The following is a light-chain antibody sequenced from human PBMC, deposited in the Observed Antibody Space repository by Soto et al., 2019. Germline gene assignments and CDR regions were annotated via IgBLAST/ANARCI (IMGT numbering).Light chain of an antibody. V-gene: IGKV3-15*01. CDR3: QQSNNWPPWT. J-gene: IGKJ1*01. Sequence: EIVMTQSPATLSVSPGERATLSCRASQSVSSNLAWYLQKPGQAPRLLIYGASTRATGIPARFSGSGSGTEFTLTISSLQSEDFAVYYWQQSNNWPPWTFGQGTKVEIK. CDR2: GAS. CDR1: QSVSSN.